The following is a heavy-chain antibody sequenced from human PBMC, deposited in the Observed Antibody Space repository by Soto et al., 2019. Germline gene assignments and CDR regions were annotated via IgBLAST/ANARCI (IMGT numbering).Heavy chain of an antibody. CDR1: GGSISSSNW. V-gene: IGHV4-4*02. CDR3: ARKRTASAGDYAWSAPDGMDV. J-gene: IGHJ6*02. Sequence: KPSETLSLTCAVSGGSISSSNWWSWVRQPPGKGLEWIGEIYHSGSTNYNPSLKSRVTISVDKSKNQFSLKLSSVTAADTAVYYCARKRTASAGDYAWSAPDGMDVWGQGTTVTVSS. D-gene: IGHD4-17*01. CDR2: IYHSGST.